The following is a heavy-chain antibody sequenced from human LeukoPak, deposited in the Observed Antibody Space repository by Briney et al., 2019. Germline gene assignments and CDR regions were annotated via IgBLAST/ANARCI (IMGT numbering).Heavy chain of an antibody. Sequence: ASVKVSCKASGYTFSDYFTHWVRQAPGQGLEWMGWIKPDSGSTHYAEKFQGRVTMSRDTSLSTAYMDLSGLTSDDTAVYYRLREVISQGSSPDYWGQGTLVTVSS. CDR1: GYTFSDYF. J-gene: IGHJ4*02. V-gene: IGHV1-2*02. CDR2: IKPDSGST. D-gene: IGHD6-6*01. CDR3: LREVISQGSSPDY.